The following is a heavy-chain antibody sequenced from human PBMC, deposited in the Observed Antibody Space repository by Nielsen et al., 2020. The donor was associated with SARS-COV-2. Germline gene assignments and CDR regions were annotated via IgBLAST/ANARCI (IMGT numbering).Heavy chain of an antibody. CDR2: ISGSGGST. CDR1: GFTFRSHA. J-gene: IGHJ4*02. D-gene: IGHD3-3*01. CDR3: AKEGEKTYYDFWSGYSIPSG. Sequence: GGSLRLSCAASGFTFRSHAMTWVRQAPGKGLEWVSVISGSGGSTYYADSVKGRFTISRDNSKSTLYLQMNSLRAEDTAVYYCAKEGEKTYYDFWSGYSIPSGWGQGTLVTVSS. V-gene: IGHV3-23*01.